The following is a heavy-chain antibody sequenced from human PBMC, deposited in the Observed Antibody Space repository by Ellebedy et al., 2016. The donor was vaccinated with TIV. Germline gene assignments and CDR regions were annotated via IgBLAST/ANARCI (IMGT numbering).Heavy chain of an antibody. CDR2: INTGNGDT. V-gene: IGHV1-3*04. D-gene: IGHD2-15*01. J-gene: IGHJ5*02. CDR3: ARELPECSGGSCYYGWFDP. CDR1: GYTFTSYA. Sequence: AASVKVSCKASGYTFTSYAMHWVRQAPGQRLEWMGWINTGNGDTKYSQKFQGRVTITRDTSANTAYMELSSLGSEDTAVYNCARELPECSGGSCYYGWFDPWGQGTLVTVSS.